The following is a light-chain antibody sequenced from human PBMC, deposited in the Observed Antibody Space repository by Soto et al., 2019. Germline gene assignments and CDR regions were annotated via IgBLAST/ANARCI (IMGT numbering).Light chain of an antibody. CDR1: SSDIGTYDH. V-gene: IGLV2-14*01. J-gene: IGLJ1*01. CDR3: SSYTSSSTLD. Sequence: QSALTQPASVSGSPGQSITISCSGTSSDIGTYDHVAWFQQFPGKTPKLMIYSVSNRPSGVSYRFSGSKSGNTASLTISGLQAEDEADYYCSSYTSSSTLDFGTGTKLTVL. CDR2: SVS.